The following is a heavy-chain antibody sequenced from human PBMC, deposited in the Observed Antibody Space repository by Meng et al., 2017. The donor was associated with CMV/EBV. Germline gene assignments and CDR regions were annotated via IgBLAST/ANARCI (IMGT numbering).Heavy chain of an antibody. D-gene: IGHD6-19*01. J-gene: IGHJ4*02. CDR1: GFTFSSYA. CDR3: ARWGVIAVAGTDDY. CDR2: ISYDGSNK. Sequence: CAASGFTFSSYAMHWVRQAPGKGLEWVAVISYDGSNKYYADSVKGRFTISRDNSKNTLYLQMNSLRAEDTAVYYCARWGVIAVAGTDDYWGQGTLVTVS. V-gene: IGHV3-30*04.